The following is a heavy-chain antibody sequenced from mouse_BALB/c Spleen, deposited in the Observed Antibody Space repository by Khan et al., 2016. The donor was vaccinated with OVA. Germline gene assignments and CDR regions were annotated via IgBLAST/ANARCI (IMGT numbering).Heavy chain of an antibody. CDR1: GYTFTSYT. CDR3: VRDGAYHRNDGWFAY. CDR2: INPSNAYT. Sequence: QVQLKQSGAELARPGASAKMSCKASGYTFTSYTIHWIKKRPGQGLEWIGYINPSNAYTNYNQKFKDKATLTTDKSSTTAYLQLSSLTSDDSAVYNCVRDGAYHRNDGWFAYWGQGTLVTVSA. J-gene: IGHJ3*01. D-gene: IGHD2-14*01. V-gene: IGHV1-4*01.